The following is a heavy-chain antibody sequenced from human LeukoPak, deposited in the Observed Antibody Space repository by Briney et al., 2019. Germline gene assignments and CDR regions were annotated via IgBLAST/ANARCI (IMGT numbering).Heavy chain of an antibody. V-gene: IGHV4-34*01. CDR1: GGSFSRYY. CDR3: ARGATISEIGYFDF. D-gene: IGHD5-24*01. J-gene: IGHJ4*03. Sequence: SETLPLTCAVYGGSFSRYYWSWIRQSPGKGLEWIAEIDHRGDTNYNPSVKSRVTISVDTSKNQFSLKVRSLSAADTAVYYCARGATISEIGYFDFWGQGIPVTVSS. CDR2: IDHRGDT.